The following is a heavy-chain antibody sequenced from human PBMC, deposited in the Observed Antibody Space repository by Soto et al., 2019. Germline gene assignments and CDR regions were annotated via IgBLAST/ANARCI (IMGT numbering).Heavy chain of an antibody. V-gene: IGHV4-34*01. CDR3: ARAGFYGPWDAFDI. D-gene: IGHD3-10*01. CDR2: INSSGST. CDR1: GGTLSTHY. J-gene: IGHJ3*02. Sequence: SETLSLTCAVYGGTLSTHYWSWIRQPPGKGLEWIGEINSSGSTNYNPSLTSGVSISVDTSKNQFSLKLSSVTAADTAVYYCARAGFYGPWDAFDIWGQGTMVS.